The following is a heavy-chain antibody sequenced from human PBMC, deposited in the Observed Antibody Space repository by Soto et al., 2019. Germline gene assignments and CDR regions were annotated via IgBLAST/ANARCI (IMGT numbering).Heavy chain of an antibody. V-gene: IGHV1-58*01. CDR2: IVVGSGNT. Sequence: SVKVSCKASGFTFTSSAVQWVRQARGQRLEWIGWIVVGSGNTNYAQKFQEGVTITRDMSTSTAYMELSSLRSEDTAVYYCAADDGQQLVPFDYWGQGTLVTVSS. J-gene: IGHJ4*02. D-gene: IGHD6-13*01. CDR1: GFTFTSSA. CDR3: AADDGQQLVPFDY.